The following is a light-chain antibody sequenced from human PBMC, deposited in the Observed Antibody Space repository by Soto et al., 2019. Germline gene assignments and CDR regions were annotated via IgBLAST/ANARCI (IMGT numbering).Light chain of an antibody. CDR2: DSS. CDR1: QSVFYDFNNKNY. V-gene: IGKV1-5*01. CDR3: QQYDSFSVT. J-gene: IGKJ5*01. Sequence: DIVMTQSPDFLGVSLGERATINCQSNQSVFYDFNNKNYLNWYQQKPGRAPKLLIYDSSSLESGVPSRFSGSGSGTEFRLTISTMQPDDFATYYCQQYDSFSVTVGQGTRLEIK.